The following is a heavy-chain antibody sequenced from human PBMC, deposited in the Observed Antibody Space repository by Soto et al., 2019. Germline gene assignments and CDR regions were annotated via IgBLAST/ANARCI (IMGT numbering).Heavy chain of an antibody. CDR2: IIPIFGTA. CDR1: GGTFSSYA. D-gene: IGHD2-21*02. V-gene: IGHV1-69*01. Sequence: QVQLVQSGAEVKKPGSSVKVSCKASGGTFSSYAISWVRQAPGQGLEWMVGIIPIFGTANYAQKFQGRVTITADESTSTAYMELSSLRSEATDVYYCARPTPDCGGDCSLGLWGQVTLVTGSS. J-gene: IGHJ4*02. CDR3: ARPTPDCGGDCSLGL.